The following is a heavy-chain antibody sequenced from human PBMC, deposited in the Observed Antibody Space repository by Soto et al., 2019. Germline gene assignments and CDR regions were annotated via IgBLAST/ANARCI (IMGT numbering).Heavy chain of an antibody. CDR1: GFSFRSYG. CDR2: ISYDGSNK. CDR3: AKDLLGWRCVDY. V-gene: IGHV3-30*18. J-gene: IGHJ4*02. D-gene: IGHD6-19*01. Sequence: GSGGGVFQPGRSLRLSCAASGFSFRSYGMHWVRQAPGKGLEWVAVISYDGSNKYYADSVKGRFTISRDNSKNTLYLQMNILRSVYKAVYQCAKDLLGWRCVDYWGQGTLVTVSS.